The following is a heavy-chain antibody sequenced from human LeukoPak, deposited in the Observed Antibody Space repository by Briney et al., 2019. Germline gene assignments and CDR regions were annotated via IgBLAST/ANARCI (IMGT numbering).Heavy chain of an antibody. CDR2: INSDGTST. CDR1: GFPFSSYY. Sequence: GGSLRLSCAASGFPFSSYYMHYVRQATGKGLVWVSRINSDGTSTRYADAVKRRFTISRDKAKNTQYLQMKSLRAEDTAVYYCARDFWGAFDIWDQGTMVTVSS. D-gene: IGHD3-16*01. CDR3: ARDFWGAFDI. J-gene: IGHJ3*02. V-gene: IGHV3-74*01.